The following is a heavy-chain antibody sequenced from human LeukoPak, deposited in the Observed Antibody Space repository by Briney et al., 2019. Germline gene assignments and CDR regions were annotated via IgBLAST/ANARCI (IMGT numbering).Heavy chain of an antibody. CDR2: IYTSGST. V-gene: IGHV4-4*07. J-gene: IGHJ4*02. Sequence: NTSETLSLTCTVSGGSISSYYWSWIRQPAGKGLEWIGRIYTSGSTNYNPSLKSRVTMSVDTSKNQFSLKLSSVTAADTAVYYCARAEDYYGSGSYLDYWGQGTLVTVSS. CDR3: ARAEDYYGSGSYLDY. CDR1: GGSISSYY. D-gene: IGHD3-10*01.